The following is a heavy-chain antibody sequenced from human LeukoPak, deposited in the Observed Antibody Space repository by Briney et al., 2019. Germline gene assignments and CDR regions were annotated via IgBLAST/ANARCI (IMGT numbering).Heavy chain of an antibody. V-gene: IGHV4-4*07. CDR2: IYTSGST. CDR3: ARGGTVFLWFGELLSFSFDY. Sequence: SETLSLTCTVSGGSISSYYWSWIRQPAGKGLEWIGRIYTSGSTYYNPSLKSRVTISVDTSKNQFSLKLSSVTAADTAVYYCARGGTVFLWFGELLSFSFDYWGQGTLVTVSS. CDR1: GGSISSYY. D-gene: IGHD3-10*01. J-gene: IGHJ4*02.